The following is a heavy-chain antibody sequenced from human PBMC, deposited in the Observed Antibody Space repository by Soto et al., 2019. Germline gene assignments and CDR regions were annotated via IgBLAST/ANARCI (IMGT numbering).Heavy chain of an antibody. CDR2: IWYDGSNK. CDR3: ARDQGGATPKSGMDV. D-gene: IGHD1-26*01. V-gene: IGHV3-33*01. CDR1: GFTFSSYG. J-gene: IGHJ6*02. Sequence: ESGGGVVRPGRSLRLSCAASGFTFSSYGMHWVRQAPGKGLEWVAVIWYDGSNKYYADSVKGRFTISRDNSKNTLYLQMNSLRAEDTAVYYCARDQGGATPKSGMDVWGQGTTVTVSS.